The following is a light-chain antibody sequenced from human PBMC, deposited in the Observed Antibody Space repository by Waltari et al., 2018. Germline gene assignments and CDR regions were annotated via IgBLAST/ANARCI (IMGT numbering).Light chain of an antibody. CDR1: QSISSW. J-gene: IGKJ1*01. V-gene: IGKV1-6*01. CDR3: LQDYNYPWT. CDR2: AAS. Sequence: IQMTQSPATLSASVGDRVTISCRASQSISSWLAWYQQKPGKAPKLLVYAASSLQSGVPSRFSGGGAGTEFTLTISSLQPEDFATYYCLQDYNYPWTFGQGTKVEIK.